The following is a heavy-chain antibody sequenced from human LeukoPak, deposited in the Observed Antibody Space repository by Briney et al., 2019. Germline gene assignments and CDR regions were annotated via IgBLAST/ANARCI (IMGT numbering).Heavy chain of an antibody. V-gene: IGHV3-53*01. D-gene: IGHD3-22*01. J-gene: IGHJ4*02. CDR2: IYSGGST. Sequence: GGSLRLSCAASGFTVSSNYMSWVRQAPGKGLEWVSVIYSGGSTYYADSVKGRFTISRDNSKNTLYLQMNSLRAEDTAVYYCAKTDYYDSSGYSYWGQGTLVTVSS. CDR1: GFTVSSNY. CDR3: AKTDYYDSSGYSY.